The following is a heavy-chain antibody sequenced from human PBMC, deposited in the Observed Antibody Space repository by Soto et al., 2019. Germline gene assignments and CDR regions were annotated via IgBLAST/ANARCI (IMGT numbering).Heavy chain of an antibody. CDR1: GDSISGSY. J-gene: IGHJ6*03. CDR3: ARQAAYYDVSGNYFYYMDV. D-gene: IGHD3-3*01. CDR2: ISYRGIT. Sequence: QVLLQESGPGLVKPSETLSLTCTVSGDSISGSYWSWTRQPPGQGLEWIGFISYRGITNYNPSLKSRVTISLDKSKNQFSLNLTSVTAADTAVYYCARQAAYYDVSGNYFYYMDVWGKGTTVTVSS. V-gene: IGHV4-59*08.